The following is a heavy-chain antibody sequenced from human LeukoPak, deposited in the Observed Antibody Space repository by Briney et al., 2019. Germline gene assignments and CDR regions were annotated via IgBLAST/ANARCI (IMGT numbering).Heavy chain of an antibody. D-gene: IGHD3-22*01. V-gene: IGHV4-34*01. CDR3: AREITGYYHDSSGYYLDY. CDR2: INHSGST. J-gene: IGHJ4*02. CDR1: GGSFSGHY. Sequence: SETLSLTCAVYGGSFSGHYWSWIRKPPGKGLEWLGEINHSGSTNYNPSLKRRVTISVETSKNQFSLKLRSVTSADTSVYYCAREITGYYHDSSGYYLDYWGQGTLVTVSS.